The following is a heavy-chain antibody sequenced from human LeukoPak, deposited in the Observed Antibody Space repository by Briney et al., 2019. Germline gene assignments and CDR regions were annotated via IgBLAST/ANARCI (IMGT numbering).Heavy chain of an antibody. CDR1: GFTFSTYG. J-gene: IGHJ4*02. Sequence: PGGSLRLSCAASGFTFSTYGMNWVRQAPGKGLEWISYISGSSSAIYYADTVKGRFTISRDNAKNSLYLQMNSLRAEDTAVYYCARGGSWPQPDYWGQGTLVTVSS. V-gene: IGHV3-48*01. CDR2: ISGSSSAI. CDR3: ARGGSWPQPDY. D-gene: IGHD6-13*01.